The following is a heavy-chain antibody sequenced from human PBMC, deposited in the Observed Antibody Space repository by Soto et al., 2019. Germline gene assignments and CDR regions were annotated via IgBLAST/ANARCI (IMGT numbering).Heavy chain of an antibody. J-gene: IGHJ5*02. V-gene: IGHV1-8*01. CDR2: MNPGSGDT. Sequence: ASVNVSCKACVDVFSKNAVTWVRQAIGQGLEWMGWMNPGSGDTGYAQKFQGRVTMTRDISIATAYMELSSLRSDDTAIYYCARMATFGSLNWFDPWGQGTLVTVSS. D-gene: IGHD3-16*01. CDR3: ARMATFGSLNWFDP. CDR1: VDVFSKNA.